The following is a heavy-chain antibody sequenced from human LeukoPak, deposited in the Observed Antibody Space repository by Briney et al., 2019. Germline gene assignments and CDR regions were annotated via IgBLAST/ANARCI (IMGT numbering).Heavy chain of an antibody. CDR1: GFTFGTYW. J-gene: IGHJ3*02. Sequence: GGSLRLSCAAAGFTFGTYWIHWVRQVPGKGLVWVSRINSDGRTTGYADSVRGRFTISRDNAKNTLYLQMNSLRVEDTAVYYCGSPRTFSGRNVLDMWGQGTMVTVSS. V-gene: IGHV3-74*01. CDR2: INSDGRTT. CDR3: GSPRTFSGRNVLDM. D-gene: IGHD3-10*02.